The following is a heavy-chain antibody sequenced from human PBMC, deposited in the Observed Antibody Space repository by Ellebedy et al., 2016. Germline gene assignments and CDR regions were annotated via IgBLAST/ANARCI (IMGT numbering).Heavy chain of an antibody. CDR2: IYYTGTT. CDR1: GGSISRYY. CDR3: ARIGGVSSGERPIDY. Sequence: SETLSLTCIVSGGSISRYYWSWIRQPPGRGLEWIGNIYYTGTTNYNPSLQSRVTISLDTSKNQFSLRLTSVTAADPAVYYCARIGGVSSGERPIDYWGQGTLVTVSS. D-gene: IGHD3-10*01. J-gene: IGHJ4*02. V-gene: IGHV4-59*01.